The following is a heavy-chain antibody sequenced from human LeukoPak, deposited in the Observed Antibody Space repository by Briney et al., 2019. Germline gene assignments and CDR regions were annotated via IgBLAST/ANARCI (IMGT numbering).Heavy chain of an antibody. Sequence: KPSETLSLTCTVSGGSISSGGYYWSWIRQHPGKGLEWIGYIYYSGSTYYNPSLKSRVTISVDTSKNQFSLKLSSVTAADMAVYYCARDSYYYDSSGYSLPAFDIWGQGTMVTVSS. J-gene: IGHJ3*02. D-gene: IGHD3-22*01. CDR1: GGSISSGGYY. CDR3: ARDSYYYDSSGYSLPAFDI. CDR2: IYYSGST. V-gene: IGHV4-31*03.